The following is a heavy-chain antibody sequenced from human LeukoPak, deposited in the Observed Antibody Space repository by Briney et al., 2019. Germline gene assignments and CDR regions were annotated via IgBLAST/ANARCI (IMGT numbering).Heavy chain of an antibody. D-gene: IGHD6-6*01. CDR3: ARTLEYSSSSGWVY. CDR2: IYTSGST. Sequence: PSETLSLTCTVSGGSISSYYWSWIRQPAGKGLEWIGRIYTSGSTNYNPSLKSRVTMSVDTSKNQFSLKLSSVTAADTAVYYCARTLEYSSSSGWVYWGQGTLVTVSS. CDR1: GGSISSYY. V-gene: IGHV4-4*07. J-gene: IGHJ4*02.